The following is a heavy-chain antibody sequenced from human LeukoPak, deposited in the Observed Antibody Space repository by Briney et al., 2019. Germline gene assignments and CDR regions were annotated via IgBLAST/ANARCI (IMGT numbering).Heavy chain of an antibody. D-gene: IGHD3-16*01. V-gene: IGHV3-21*01. CDR3: ARGGGAFDI. CDR1: GFTFSSYT. J-gene: IGHJ3*02. Sequence: GGSLRLSCVASGFTFSSYTVNWVPQAPGKGLEWVSAITSSSSNTYYTDSVKGRFSISRDNAKNLLDLQMNSLRVEDTAVYYCARGGGAFDIWGQGTMVTVSS. CDR2: ITSSSSNT.